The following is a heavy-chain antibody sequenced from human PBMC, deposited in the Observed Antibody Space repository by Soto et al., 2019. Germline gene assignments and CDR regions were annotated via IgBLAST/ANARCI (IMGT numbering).Heavy chain of an antibody. CDR1: GFTFDVYA. J-gene: IGHJ1*01. CDR2: ISWNSGSI. D-gene: IGHD1-26*01. CDR3: AKDRMGAHAEYLQH. Sequence: PGGSLRLSCAACGFTFDVYAMHWVRQAPGKGLEWVSGISWNSGSIGYADSVKGRVTVSRDNAKNSLYLQMNSLRAEDTALYFSAKDRMGAHAEYLQHWGQGTLVTVS. V-gene: IGHV3-9*01.